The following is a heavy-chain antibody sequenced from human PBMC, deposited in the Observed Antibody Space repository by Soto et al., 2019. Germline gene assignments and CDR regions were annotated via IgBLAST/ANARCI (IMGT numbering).Heavy chain of an antibody. V-gene: IGHV1-8*02. CDR2: MNPNSGNT. CDR1: GYTFTSYY. CDR3: AVLLWFGELFVAYY. Sequence: ASVKVSCKASGYTFTSYYMHWVRQAPGQGLEWMGWMNPNSGNTGYAQKFQGRVTMTRNTSISTAYMELSSLRSEDTAVYYCAVLLWFGELFVAYYWGQGTLVTVSS. J-gene: IGHJ4*02. D-gene: IGHD3-10*01.